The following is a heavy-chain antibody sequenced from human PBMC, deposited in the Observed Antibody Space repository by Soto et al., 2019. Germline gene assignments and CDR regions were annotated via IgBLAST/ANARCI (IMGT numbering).Heavy chain of an antibody. V-gene: IGHV1-46*01. CDR1: GYTFTSYY. Sequence: ASVKVSCKASGYTFTSYYMHWVRQAPGQGLEWMGIINPSGGSTSYAQKFQGRVTMTRDTSTSTVYMELSSLRSEDTAVYYCARGLNYYDSSGKPPLDPWGQGTLVTVSS. J-gene: IGHJ5*02. D-gene: IGHD3-22*01. CDR3: ARGLNYYDSSGKPPLDP. CDR2: INPSGGST.